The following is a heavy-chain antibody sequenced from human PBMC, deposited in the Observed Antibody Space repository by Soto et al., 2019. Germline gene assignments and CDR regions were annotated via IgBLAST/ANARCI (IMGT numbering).Heavy chain of an antibody. CDR2: TSYDGSDK. CDR3: ARWGTTGGLAV. V-gene: IGHV3-30*19. Sequence: QVQLVESGGGVVQPGTSLRVSCVGSGFTFRSYVIHWVRQAPGKGLEWVALTSYDGSDKYYDDSVRGRFTISRDNSRNTVDLQMDSLILEDTALYYCARWGTTGGLAVWGQGTLVSVSS. CDR1: GFTFRSYV. D-gene: IGHD3-16*01. J-gene: IGHJ1*01.